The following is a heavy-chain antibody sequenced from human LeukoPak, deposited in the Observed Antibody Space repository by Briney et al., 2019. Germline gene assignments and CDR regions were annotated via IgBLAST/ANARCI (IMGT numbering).Heavy chain of an antibody. CDR2: IGGSGGDT. J-gene: IGHJ4*02. CDR1: GFTFSSSA. D-gene: IGHD2-2*01. V-gene: IGHV3-23*01. CDR3: AKDLGFAQYQLLLFFDY. Sequence: GGSLRLSCVASGFTFSSSAMNWVRQAPGEGLQWVSAIGGSGGDTYYADSVKGRFTISRENSKTTVYLQMDNLRAEDMAVYYCAKDLGFAQYQLLLFFDYWGQGTLVTVSS.